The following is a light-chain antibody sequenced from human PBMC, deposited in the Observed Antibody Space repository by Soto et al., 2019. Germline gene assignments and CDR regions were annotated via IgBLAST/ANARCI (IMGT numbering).Light chain of an antibody. Sequence: QSALTQPASVSGSPGQSITISCTGTSSDLGNHNLVSWYQQYPGKAPTLMIYEASQRPSGISHRFSGSKSGNTASLTISGLQTEDEANYYFCSYAGRSTWVFGGGTQLTVL. V-gene: IGLV2-23*01. CDR3: CSYAGRSTWV. CDR2: EAS. J-gene: IGLJ3*02. CDR1: SSDLGNHNL.